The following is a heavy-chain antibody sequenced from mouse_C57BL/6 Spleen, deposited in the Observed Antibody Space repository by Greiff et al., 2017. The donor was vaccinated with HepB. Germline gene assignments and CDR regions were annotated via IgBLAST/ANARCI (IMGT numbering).Heavy chain of an antibody. CDR3: ARPYYYGSSYGFAY. D-gene: IGHD1-1*01. CDR2: ISSGSSTI. J-gene: IGHJ3*01. Sequence: EVQWVESGGGLVKPGGSLKLSCAASGFTFSDYGMHWVRQAPEKGLEWVAYISSGSSTIYYADTVKGRFTISRDNAKNTLFLQMTSLRSEDTAMYYCARPYYYGSSYGFAYWGQGTLVTVSA. CDR1: GFTFSDYG. V-gene: IGHV5-17*01.